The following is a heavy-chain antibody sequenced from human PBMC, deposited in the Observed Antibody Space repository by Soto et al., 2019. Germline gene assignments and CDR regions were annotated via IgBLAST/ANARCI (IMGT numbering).Heavy chain of an antibody. J-gene: IGHJ6*04. Sequence: PGGSLRLSCAASGFTFSSYAMSWVRQAPGKGLEWVSAISGSGGSTYYADSVKGRFTISRDNSKNTLYLQMNSLRAEDTAVYYCARQDTAMVSLIKNYYYYGMDVWGKGTMGTVS. V-gene: IGHV3-23*01. D-gene: IGHD5-18*01. CDR2: ISGSGGST. CDR3: ARQDTAMVSLIKNYYYYGMDV. CDR1: GFTFSSYA.